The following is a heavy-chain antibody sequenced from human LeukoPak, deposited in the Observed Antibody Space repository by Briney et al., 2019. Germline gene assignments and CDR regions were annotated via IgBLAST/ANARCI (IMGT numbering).Heavy chain of an antibody. J-gene: IGHJ4*02. CDR2: INYSGTT. D-gene: IGHD2-2*01. CDR1: GGSISSGGYY. CDR3: ARTIEVVSLGWYSFDY. Sequence: SETLSLTCTVSGGSISSGGYYWSWLRQPPGKGLDWIGYINYSGTTYYNPSLESRVTISVDTSKNRFSLKLTSVTAADTAVYYCARTIEVVSLGWYSFDYWGQGTLVTVSS. V-gene: IGHV4-31*03.